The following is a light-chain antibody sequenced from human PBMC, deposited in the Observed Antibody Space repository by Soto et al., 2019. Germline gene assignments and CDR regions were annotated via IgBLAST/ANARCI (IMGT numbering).Light chain of an antibody. CDR1: QTISSY. J-gene: IGKJ1*01. Sequence: DIQMTQSPSSLSASVGDGVTITCRTSQTISSYLNWYQQKPGKAPKLLIFAASSLQSGVPSRFSSSVSGTDFTLTISILRPEDFATYYCQQTYTTPPTFGQGTKVDLK. V-gene: IGKV1-39*01. CDR2: AAS. CDR3: QQTYTTPPT.